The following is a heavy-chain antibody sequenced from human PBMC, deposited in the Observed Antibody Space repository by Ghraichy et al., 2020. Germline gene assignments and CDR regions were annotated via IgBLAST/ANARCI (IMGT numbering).Heavy chain of an antibody. Sequence: ASVQVSCKASGYTFTGYYMYWVRQVPGQRLECMGWINPNSGGTKYTQKFQGRVTMTRDTSISTAYMELSSLKSDDTAVYYCARDGEGQLVDFDYWGQGTLVTVSS. V-gene: IGHV1-2*02. CDR1: GYTFTGYY. J-gene: IGHJ4*02. CDR3: ARDGEGQLVDFDY. CDR2: INPNSGGT. D-gene: IGHD6-13*01.